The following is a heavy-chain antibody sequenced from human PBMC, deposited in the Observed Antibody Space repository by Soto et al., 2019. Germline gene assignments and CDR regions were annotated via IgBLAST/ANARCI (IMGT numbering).Heavy chain of an antibody. J-gene: IGHJ6*02. CDR2: IYYSGST. CDR3: ARVSKQQLVLMDV. V-gene: IGHV4-31*03. CDR1: GGSISSGGYY. D-gene: IGHD6-6*01. Sequence: QVQLQESGPGLVKPSQTLSLTCTVSGGSISSGGYYWSWIRQHPGKGLEWIGYIYYSGSTYYNPYLKSRVTISGATSKTQFSLKLSSVTAADTAVYYCARVSKQQLVLMDVWGQGTTVTVSS.